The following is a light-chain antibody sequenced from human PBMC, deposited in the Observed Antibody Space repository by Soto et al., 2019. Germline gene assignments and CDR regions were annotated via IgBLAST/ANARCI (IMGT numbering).Light chain of an antibody. J-gene: IGLJ1*01. Sequence: QSALTQPASVSGSPGQSITISCTGTSSDVGGYDYVSWYQHHPGKAPRLMIYDVSNRPSGVSNRFSGSKSGNTASLTISGLQAEYEADYYCSSYTSSSLYVFGTGTMLNVL. CDR3: SSYTSSSLYV. CDR2: DVS. V-gene: IGLV2-14*03. CDR1: SSDVGGYDY.